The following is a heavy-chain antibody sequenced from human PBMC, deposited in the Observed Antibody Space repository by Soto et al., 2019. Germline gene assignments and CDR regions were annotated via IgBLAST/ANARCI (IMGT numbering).Heavy chain of an antibody. D-gene: IGHD2-2*01. J-gene: IGHJ4*01. Sequence: PGESLKISCQGSGYSFSTYWIGWVRQMPGKDLEWMGIIYPGDSDARYSPSFQGQVTFSADKSMNTAYLQETFTEATTPLPEETVTRVPWPQRSNSYQLVLYWG. V-gene: IGHV5-51*01. CDR1: GYSFSTYW. CDR2: IYPGDSDA. CDR3: VTRVPWPQRSNSYQLVLY.